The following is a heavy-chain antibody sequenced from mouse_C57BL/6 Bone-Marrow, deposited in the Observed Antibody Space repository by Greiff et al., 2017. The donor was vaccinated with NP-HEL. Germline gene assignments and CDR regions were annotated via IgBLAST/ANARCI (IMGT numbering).Heavy chain of an antibody. CDR3: VRSFYYGYDEGFFY. CDR2: IRSKSSNYAT. V-gene: IGHV10-3*01. J-gene: IGHJ3*01. D-gene: IGHD2-2*01. CDR1: GFTFNTYA. Sequence: DVKLVESGGGLVQPKGSLKLSCAASGFTFNTYAMHWVRQAPGKGLEWVARIRSKSSNYATYYADSVKDRFTISRDTSQSMLYLQMNNLKTEDAAMYYCVRSFYYGYDEGFFYWGQGTLVTVSA.